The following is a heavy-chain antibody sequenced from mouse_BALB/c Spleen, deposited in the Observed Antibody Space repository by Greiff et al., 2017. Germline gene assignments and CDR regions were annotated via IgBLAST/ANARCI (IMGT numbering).Heavy chain of an antibody. CDR2: IYYSGTI. J-gene: IGHJ4*01. CDR1: GISITTGNYR. Sequence: EVKLMESGPGLVKPSQTVSLTCTVTGISITTGNYRWSWIRQFPGNKLEWIGYIYYSGTITYNPSLTSRTTITRDTSKNQFFLEMNSLTAEDTATYYCARDKATATCAMDYWGQGTSVTVSS. CDR3: ARDKATATCAMDY. V-gene: IGHV3-5*02. D-gene: IGHD1-2*01.